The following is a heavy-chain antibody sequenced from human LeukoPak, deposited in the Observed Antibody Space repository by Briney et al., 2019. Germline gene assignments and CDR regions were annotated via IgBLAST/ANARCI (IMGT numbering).Heavy chain of an antibody. Sequence: EGSLRLSCVASGFTFSSNGMHWVRQAPGKGLEWVTFIQYDGSRKYYADSVKGRFTISRDNSKNTLYLEMNSLRAGDTAVYYCAKDIGSYYDYWGQGILVTVSS. CDR3: AKDIGSYYDY. J-gene: IGHJ4*02. CDR1: GFTFSSNG. D-gene: IGHD3-10*01. CDR2: IQYDGSRK. V-gene: IGHV3-30*02.